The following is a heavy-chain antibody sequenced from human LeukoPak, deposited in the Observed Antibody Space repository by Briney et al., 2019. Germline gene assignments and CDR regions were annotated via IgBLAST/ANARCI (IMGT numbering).Heavy chain of an antibody. J-gene: IGHJ4*02. CDR3: AKSKTAVTTGYLDY. V-gene: IGHV3-43*01. Sequence: GGSLRLSCVASGFTFSHYTMHWVRQAPGKGLEWVSLISWDGGSTYYADSVKGRFTISRDNSKNSLYPQMNSLRTEDTALYYCAKSKTAVTTGYLDYWGQGTLVTVSS. CDR1: GFTFSHYT. D-gene: IGHD4-17*01. CDR2: ISWDGGST.